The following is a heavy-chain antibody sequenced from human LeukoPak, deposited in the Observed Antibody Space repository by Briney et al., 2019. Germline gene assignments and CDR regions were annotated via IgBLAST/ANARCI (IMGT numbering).Heavy chain of an antibody. CDR3: ARAGDVDTAMVTDDAFDI. V-gene: IGHV1-2*02. CDR1: GYTFTGYY. D-gene: IGHD5-18*01. Sequence: ALVKVSCKASGYTFTGYYMHWVRQAPGQGLQWMGWINPNGGDTNYAQKFQGRVTMTRDTSISTAYMELSRLRSDDTAAYYCARAGDVDTAMVTDDAFDIWGQGTMVTVSS. J-gene: IGHJ3*02. CDR2: INPNGGDT.